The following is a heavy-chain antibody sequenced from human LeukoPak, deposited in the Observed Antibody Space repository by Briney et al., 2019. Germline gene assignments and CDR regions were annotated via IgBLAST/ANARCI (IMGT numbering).Heavy chain of an antibody. Sequence: GGSLRLSCTASGFTFSNAWMSWVRQAPGKGLEWLGRIKSKPDGGTTDYAAPVKGRFTISRDDSKNTLYVQMNSLKTEDTAVYYCPTNRSHGIFGQWGQGPLVTVSS. D-gene: IGHD3-3*01. V-gene: IGHV3-15*01. CDR3: PTNRSHGIFGQ. J-gene: IGHJ4*02. CDR2: IKSKPDGGTT. CDR1: GFTFSNAW.